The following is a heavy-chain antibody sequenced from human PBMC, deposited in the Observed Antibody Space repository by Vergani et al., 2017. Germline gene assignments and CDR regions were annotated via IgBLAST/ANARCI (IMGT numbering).Heavy chain of an antibody. D-gene: IGHD2-2*01. CDR2: IYYSGST. J-gene: IGHJ6*03. CDR3: ARGYCSSTSCYPYYYYMDV. CDR1: GGSISSGGYY. Sequence: QVQLQEPGPGLVKPSQTLSLTCTVSGGSISSGGYYWSWIRQHPGKGLEWIGYIYYSGSTYYNPSLKSRVTISVDTSKNQFSLKLSSVTAADTAVYYCARGYCSSTSCYPYYYYMDVWGKGTTVTVSS. V-gene: IGHV4-31*03.